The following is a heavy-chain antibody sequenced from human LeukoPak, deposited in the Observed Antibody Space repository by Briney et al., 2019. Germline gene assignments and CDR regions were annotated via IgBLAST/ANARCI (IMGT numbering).Heavy chain of an antibody. V-gene: IGHV3-30-3*01. CDR2: ISYDGSTK. CDR1: GFTFSTNS. CDR3: AREPSHDDY. J-gene: IGHJ4*02. Sequence: QSGGSLRFSCSASGFTFSTNSMHWVRQAPGKGLEWVAVISYDGSTKYYADSVKGRFTISRDNSNNTLYLQMSSLRTEDTAVYYCAREPSHDDYWGQGTLVTVSS.